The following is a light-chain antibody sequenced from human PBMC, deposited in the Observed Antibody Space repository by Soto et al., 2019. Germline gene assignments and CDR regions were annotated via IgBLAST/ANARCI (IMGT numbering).Light chain of an antibody. CDR1: QGISSY. CDR3: QQLL. V-gene: IGKV1-9*01. Sequence: DIQLTQSPSFLSASVGARVTITCRASQGISSYLAWYQQKPGKAPKLLIYAASTLQSGVPSRFSGSGSGTEFTLTISSRQPEDVATYYCQQLLFGQGTRLEIK. J-gene: IGKJ5*01. CDR2: AAS.